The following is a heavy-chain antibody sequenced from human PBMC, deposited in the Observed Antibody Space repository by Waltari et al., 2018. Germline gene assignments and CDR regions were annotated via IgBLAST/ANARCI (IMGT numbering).Heavy chain of an antibody. CDR1: GYTFTSYG. D-gene: IGHD2-8*01. J-gene: IGHJ3*02. Sequence: QVQLVQSGAEVKKPGASVKVSCKASGYTFTSYGISWVRQAPGQGLEWMGGISSYNGNTNYAQKLQGRVTMTTDTSTSTAYRERRSLRSDDTAVYYCARAHPPPPGVPFDIWGQGTMVTVSS. CDR3: ARAHPPPPGVPFDI. CDR2: ISSYNGNT. V-gene: IGHV1-18*01.